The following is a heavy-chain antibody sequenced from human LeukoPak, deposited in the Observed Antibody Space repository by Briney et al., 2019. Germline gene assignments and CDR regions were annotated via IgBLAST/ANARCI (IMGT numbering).Heavy chain of an antibody. CDR1: GFTFSSYE. D-gene: IGHD2-15*01. J-gene: IGHJ4*02. Sequence: GSLRLSCAASGFTFSSYEMNWVRQAPGKGLEWVSYISSSSSYIYYADSVKGRFTISRDNAKNSLYLQMNSLRAEDTAVYYCAREKPPYCSGGSCYSRGFDYWGQGTLVTVSS. V-gene: IGHV3-21*05. CDR3: AREKPPYCSGGSCYSRGFDY. CDR2: ISSSSSYI.